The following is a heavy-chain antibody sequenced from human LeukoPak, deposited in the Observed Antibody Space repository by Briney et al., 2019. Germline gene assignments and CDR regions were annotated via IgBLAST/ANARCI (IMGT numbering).Heavy chain of an antibody. CDR3: AKGEGGSCSSSSCSTYFDY. V-gene: IGHV3-23*01. Sequence: GGSLRLSCAASGSTFSTYAMNWVRQAPGKGLEWVSSISGGDESTYNADSVKGRFIISRDNSKNTLYPQMNGLRAEDRAIYYCAKGEGGSCSSSSCSTYFDYWGQGTLVTVSS. J-gene: IGHJ4*02. CDR1: GSTFSTYA. CDR2: ISGGDEST. D-gene: IGHD2-15*01.